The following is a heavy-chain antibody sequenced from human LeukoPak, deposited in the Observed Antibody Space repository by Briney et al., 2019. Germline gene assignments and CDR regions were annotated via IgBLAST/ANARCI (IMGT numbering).Heavy chain of an antibody. D-gene: IGHD6-6*01. Sequence: PSETLSLTCTLSGGSISSGRYYWSWIRQPAGRGLEGIGRIYTSGNTNYTPSLKSRVTISVDTSKSQFSLKLSSVTAADTAVYYCARSSLEARPIAARANCFDPWGQGTLVTVSS. CDR3: ARSSLEARPIAARANCFDP. CDR2: IYTSGNT. J-gene: IGHJ5*02. V-gene: IGHV4-61*02. CDR1: GGSISSGRYY.